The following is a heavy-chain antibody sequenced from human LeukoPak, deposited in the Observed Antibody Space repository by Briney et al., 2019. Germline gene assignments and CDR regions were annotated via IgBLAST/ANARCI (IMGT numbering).Heavy chain of an antibody. D-gene: IGHD1-26*01. J-gene: IGHJ5*02. CDR3: ARGTLGGSYPPGAYWFDP. Sequence: KPSETLSLTCAVYGGSFSGYYWSWIRQPPGKGLEWIGEINHSGSTNYNPSLKSRVTISVDTSKNQFSLKLSSVTAADTAVYYCARGTLGGSYPPGAYWFDPWGQGTLVTVSS. V-gene: IGHV4-34*01. CDR1: GGSFSGYY. CDR2: INHSGST.